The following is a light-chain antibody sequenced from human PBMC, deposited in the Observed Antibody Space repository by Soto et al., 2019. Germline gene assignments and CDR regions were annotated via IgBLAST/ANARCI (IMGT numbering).Light chain of an antibody. J-gene: IGLJ2*01. CDR3: SSSAGTKNMV. CDR2: EVN. V-gene: IGLV2-8*01. Sequence: QSALTQPPSASGSPGQSVTISCTGTSSDVGASNYVSWYQQHPGKAHKLMISEVNKRPSGVPDRFSGSKSGNTASLTVSGLQAEDEADYYCSSSAGTKNMVFGGGTKLTVL. CDR1: SSDVGASNY.